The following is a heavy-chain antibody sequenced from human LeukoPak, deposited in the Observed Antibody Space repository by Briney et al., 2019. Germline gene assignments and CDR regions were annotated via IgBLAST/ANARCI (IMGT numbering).Heavy chain of an antibody. CDR1: GGTFSSYA. CDR2: ITPIFGTA. Sequence: SVKVSCKAFGGTFSSYAISWVRHAPGQGLEWVGGITPIFGTANSAQKFQGRVTITADESTSTPYMELSSLRSEDTAVYYLAREGTSGSYYKGAFDYWGQGTLVTVSS. D-gene: IGHD1-26*01. CDR3: AREGTSGSYYKGAFDY. J-gene: IGHJ4*02. V-gene: IGHV1-69*13.